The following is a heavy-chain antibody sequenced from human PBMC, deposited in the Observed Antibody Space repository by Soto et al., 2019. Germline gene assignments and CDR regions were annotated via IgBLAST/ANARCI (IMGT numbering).Heavy chain of an antibody. CDR1: RYTYTSDA. D-gene: IGHD7-27*01. Sequence: ASVKVSCTAARYTYTSDASKWLRQSPGQGLECMGWMNPNSGNTGYAQKFQGRVTMTRNTSISTAYMELSSLRSEDTAVYYCARGLTPSPRRSLRNYYYYGMDVWGQGTTVTVSS. CDR3: ARGLTPSPRRSLRNYYYYGMDV. J-gene: IGHJ6*02. V-gene: IGHV1-8*01. CDR2: MNPNSGNT.